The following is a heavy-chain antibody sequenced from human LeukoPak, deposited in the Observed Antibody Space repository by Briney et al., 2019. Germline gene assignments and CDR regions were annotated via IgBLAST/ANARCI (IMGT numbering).Heavy chain of an antibody. Sequence: SETLSLTCTVSGGFIRSYYWSWIRQPPGKGLEWIGYIYYSGSANYNPSLKSRVTISVDTSKNQFSLKLSSVTAADTAVYYCARGLRSYYYMDVWGKGTTVTVSS. CDR2: IYYSGSA. V-gene: IGHV4-59*01. D-gene: IGHD2-21*01. CDR3: ARGLRSYYYMDV. J-gene: IGHJ6*03. CDR1: GGFIRSYY.